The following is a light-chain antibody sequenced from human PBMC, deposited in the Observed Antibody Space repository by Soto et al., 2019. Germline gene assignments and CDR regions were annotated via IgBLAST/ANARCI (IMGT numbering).Light chain of an antibody. CDR3: AAWDDSLSGAV. CDR2: EVT. V-gene: IGLV2-14*01. CDR1: SSDVGGYNY. J-gene: IGLJ7*01. Sequence: QSVLTQPASVSGSPGQSITISCTGTSSDVGGYNYVSWYQQYPGKAPKLMIYEVTHRPSGVSNRFSGSKSGNTASLTISGLQAEDEANYYCAAWDDSLSGAVFGGGTQLTVL.